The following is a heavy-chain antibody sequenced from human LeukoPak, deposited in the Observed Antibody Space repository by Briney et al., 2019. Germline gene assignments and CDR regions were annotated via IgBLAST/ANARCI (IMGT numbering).Heavy chain of an antibody. D-gene: IGHD2-15*01. J-gene: IGHJ5*02. CDR3: AKGGTPGVGWFDP. CDR1: GFTFDDYA. V-gene: IGHV3-9*01. CDR2: ISWNSGSI. Sequence: QPGRSLRLSCAASGFTFDDYAMHWVRQAPGKGLEWVSGISWNSGSIGYADSVKGRFTISRDNAKNSLYLQMNSLRAEDTALYYCAKGGTPGVGWFDPWGQGTLVTVSS.